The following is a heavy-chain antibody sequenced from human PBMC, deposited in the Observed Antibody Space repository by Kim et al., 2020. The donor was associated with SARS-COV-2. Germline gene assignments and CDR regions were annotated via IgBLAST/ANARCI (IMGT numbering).Heavy chain of an antibody. D-gene: IGHD3-10*01. V-gene: IGHV4-4*02. J-gene: IGHJ4*02. Sequence: NYNPCLKTRVTISVSKYKNQFSLKLSSVTAADTAVYYCASYYGSWKPFDYWGQGTLVTVSS. CDR3: ASYYGSWKPFDY.